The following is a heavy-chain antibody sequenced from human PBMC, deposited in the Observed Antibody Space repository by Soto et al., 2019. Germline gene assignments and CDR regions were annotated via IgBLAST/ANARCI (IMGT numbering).Heavy chain of an antibody. V-gene: IGHV3-23*01. Sequence: EVQLLESGGGLVQPDGSLRLSCAASGFNFNSHAMIWVRQAPGKGLEWVSTISANIISTYYADSVKGRFTISRDNSKNTLYLQMRSLRVEDTAVYHCARVDTPTVRVGMDVWGQGTTVTVSS. CDR2: ISANIIST. CDR3: ARVDTPTVRVGMDV. J-gene: IGHJ6*02. D-gene: IGHD2-15*01. CDR1: GFNFNSHA.